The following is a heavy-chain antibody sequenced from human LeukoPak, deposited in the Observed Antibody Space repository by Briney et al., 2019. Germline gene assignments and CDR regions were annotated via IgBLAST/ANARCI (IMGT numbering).Heavy chain of an antibody. Sequence: SETLSLTCTVSGGSISSYYWSWIRQPPGKGLEWIGEINHSGSTNYNPSLKSRVTISVDTSKNQFSLKLSSVTAADTAVYYCARATYYYYYMDVWGKGTTVTVSS. J-gene: IGHJ6*03. CDR1: GGSISSYY. CDR3: ARATYYYYYMDV. CDR2: INHSGST. V-gene: IGHV4-34*01.